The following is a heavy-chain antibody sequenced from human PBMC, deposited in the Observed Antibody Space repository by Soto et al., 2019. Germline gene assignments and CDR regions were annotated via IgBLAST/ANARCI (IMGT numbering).Heavy chain of an antibody. CDR1: GFTFSNAW. Sequence: GGSLRLSCAASGFTFSNAWMNWVRQAPGKGLEWVGRIKSKTDGGTTDYAATVKGRFTISRDDSKNTLYLQMNSLKTEDTAVDYCTIRHYDFWSGRGAGHYYYGMDVWGQGTTVTVSS. V-gene: IGHV3-15*07. D-gene: IGHD3-3*01. CDR3: TIRHYDFWSGRGAGHYYYGMDV. CDR2: IKSKTDGGTT. J-gene: IGHJ6*02.